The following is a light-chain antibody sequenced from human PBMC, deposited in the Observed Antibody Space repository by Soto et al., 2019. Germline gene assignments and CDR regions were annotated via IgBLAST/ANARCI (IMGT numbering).Light chain of an antibody. CDR2: GNI. CDR1: SSNIGADYD. CDR3: SSYTGRGTNGGTNV. V-gene: IGLV1-40*01. Sequence: QSVLTQPPSVSGAPGQRVTISCTGSSSNIGADYDVHWYQQLPGAAPKLLIYGNINRPSGVSNRFSGSKSGNTASLTISGVQAEDEADYYCSSYTGRGTNGGTNVFGTGTKVTVL. J-gene: IGLJ1*01.